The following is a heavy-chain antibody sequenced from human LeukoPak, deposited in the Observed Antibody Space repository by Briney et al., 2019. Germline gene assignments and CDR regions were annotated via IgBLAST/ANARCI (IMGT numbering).Heavy chain of an antibody. CDR2: IYYSGST. D-gene: IGHD5-18*01. Sequence: SETLSLTCTVSGGSINNYYWSWFRQPPGKGLEWIGYIYYSGSTNYNPSLKSRVTISVDTSKNQFSLKLSSVTAADTAVYYCARGSRGYSYGWGQGTLVTVSS. V-gene: IGHV4-59*01. J-gene: IGHJ4*02. CDR1: GGSINNYY. CDR3: ARGSRGYSYG.